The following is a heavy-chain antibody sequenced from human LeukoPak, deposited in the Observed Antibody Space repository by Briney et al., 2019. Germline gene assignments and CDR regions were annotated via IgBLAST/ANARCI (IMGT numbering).Heavy chain of an antibody. CDR3: AKMQGYFDY. CDR2: ITSSGETT. J-gene: IGHJ4*02. Sequence: GGSLRLSCAASGFTFSNYWMSWVRQAPGKGLEWVSAITSSGETTYYADSVKGRFTISRDNSKNMVYLQMNSLRAEDAATYYCAKMQGYFDYWGQGSLVTVSS. V-gene: IGHV3-23*01. CDR1: GFTFSNYW.